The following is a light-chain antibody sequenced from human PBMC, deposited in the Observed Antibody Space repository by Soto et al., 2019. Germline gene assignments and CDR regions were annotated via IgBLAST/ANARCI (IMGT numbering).Light chain of an antibody. CDR2: SDD. J-gene: IGLJ3*02. CDR3: AAWDDNLNGPL. V-gene: IGLV1-44*01. CDR1: NSNIGRYS. Sequence: QSVLTQPPSLSGTPGQRVTISCSGGNSNIGRYSVNWYQHFPGTAPKILIYSDDERPSGLPDRFSGSKSGTSASLAISGLQSEDEAEYYCAAWDDNLNGPLFGGGTKLTVL.